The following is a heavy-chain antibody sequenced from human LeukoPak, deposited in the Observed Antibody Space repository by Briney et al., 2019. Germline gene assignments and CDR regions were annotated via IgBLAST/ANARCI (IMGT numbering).Heavy chain of an antibody. J-gene: IGHJ4*02. Sequence: ASVKVSSKASGYTFTGYYMHWVPQTPGQGLERMGWINHNSGGTNYAQKFQGRVTMTRDTSISTAYMELSRLRSDDTAVYYCARSHDFWSGTDFDYWGQGTLVTVSS. CDR3: ARSHDFWSGTDFDY. CDR1: GYTFTGYY. V-gene: IGHV1-2*02. CDR2: INHNSGGT. D-gene: IGHD3-3*01.